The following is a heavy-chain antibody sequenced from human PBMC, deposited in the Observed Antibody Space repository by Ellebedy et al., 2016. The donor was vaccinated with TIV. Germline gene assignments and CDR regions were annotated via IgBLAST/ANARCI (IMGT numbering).Heavy chain of an antibody. V-gene: IGHV3-7*01. CDR3: ARRGSYGDYAVQINSWFDA. CDR2: IYQDGGVQ. J-gene: IGHJ5*02. CDR1: GFSFRSYW. D-gene: IGHD4-17*01. Sequence: PGGSLRLSCAASGFSFRSYWMSWVRQAPGKGLEWVANIYQDGGVQYYVDSVKGRFTISRDNAKNFLFLQMNSLRVEDTAVYYCARRGSYGDYAVQINSWFDAWGQGIRVTVSS.